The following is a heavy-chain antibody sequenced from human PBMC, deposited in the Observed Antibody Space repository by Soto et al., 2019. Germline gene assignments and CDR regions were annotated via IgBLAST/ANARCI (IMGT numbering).Heavy chain of an antibody. CDR1: GFTLSTYD. J-gene: IGHJ4*02. V-gene: IGHV3-13*01. D-gene: IGHD5-18*01. Sequence: GGSLRLCSAASGFTLSTYDMHWVRQATGKGLEWVAALSYAGDTYYPGSVKGRFTVSRESAKNSLYLQMNSLTAGDTAVYYCAKDREDTSMFMPYWGQGTLVTVSS. CDR2: LSYAGDT. CDR3: AKDREDTSMFMPY.